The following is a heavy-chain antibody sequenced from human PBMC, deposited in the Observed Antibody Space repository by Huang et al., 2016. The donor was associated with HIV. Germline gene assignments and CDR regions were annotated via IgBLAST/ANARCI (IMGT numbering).Heavy chain of an antibody. V-gene: IGHV7-4-1*02. CDR1: EYTFTHG. J-gene: IGHJ3*02. Sequence: QVQLVQSGSELKEPGASVKVSCKASEYTFTHGFNWLRQAPGQGLEWMGWSNTNTGTPTYAQGITGRFGFSCDTSGDTAYLHITNLRADDTAVYYCAISGTYSGDFDIWGQGTLVSVS. CDR2: SNTNTGTP. D-gene: IGHD1-26*01. CDR3: AISGTYSGDFDI.